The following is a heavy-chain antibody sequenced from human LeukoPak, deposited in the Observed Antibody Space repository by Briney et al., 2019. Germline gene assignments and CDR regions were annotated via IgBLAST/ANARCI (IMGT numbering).Heavy chain of an antibody. J-gene: IGHJ6*03. V-gene: IGHV3-23*01. CDR2: ISGSGSGT. CDR3: ARVAIPIQLDYYMDV. CDR1: GLTFSSYG. Sequence: PGGSLRLSCAASGLTFSSYGMSWVRQAPGKGLEWVSVISGSGSGTYYADSVKGRFTISRDNSKNTLYLQMGSLGAEDMAVYYCARVAIPIQLDYYMDVWGKGTTVTVSS. D-gene: IGHD5-18*01.